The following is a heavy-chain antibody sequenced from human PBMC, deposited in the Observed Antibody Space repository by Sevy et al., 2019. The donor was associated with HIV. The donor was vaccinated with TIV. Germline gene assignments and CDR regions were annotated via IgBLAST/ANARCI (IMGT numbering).Heavy chain of an antibody. Sequence: GGSLRLSCAASGFTFSRYDMHWVRQATGKGLEWVSSIGTAGDTYYPGSVKGRFTISRENSKKTLYLQMNSLRAGDTAVYYCAKGTRYSGSYYLGDDAFDIWGQGTMVTVSS. V-gene: IGHV3-13*01. D-gene: IGHD1-26*01. CDR3: AKGTRYSGSYYLGDDAFDI. J-gene: IGHJ3*02. CDR1: GFTFSRYD. CDR2: IGTAGDT.